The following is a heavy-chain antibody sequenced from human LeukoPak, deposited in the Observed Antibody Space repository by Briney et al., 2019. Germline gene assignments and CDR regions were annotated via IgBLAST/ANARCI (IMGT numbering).Heavy chain of an antibody. D-gene: IGHD5-18*01. CDR1: GFTFSSYW. CDR2: IKQDGSEK. V-gene: IGHV3-7*01. CDR3: ASGYSYGYGGYFDY. Sequence: GGSLRLSCAASGFTFSSYWMSWVRQAPGKGLEWVANIKQDGSEKYYVDSVKGRFTISRDNAKNSLYLQMNSLRAEDTAVYYCASGYSYGYGGYFDYWGQGTLVTASS. J-gene: IGHJ4*02.